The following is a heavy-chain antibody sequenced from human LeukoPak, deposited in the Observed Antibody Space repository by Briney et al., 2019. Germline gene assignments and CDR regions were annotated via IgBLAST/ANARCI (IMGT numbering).Heavy chain of an antibody. D-gene: IGHD3-9*01. Sequence: PGESLKISCRASEYSFNIRWIGWVRQMPGKGLEWMGIVYPGDSDTKYSPSFQGRATISVDKSITTAYLQWSSLKASDTAMYYCARSSAKDDILTGFAFDIWGQGTMVTVSS. CDR3: ARSSAKDDILTGFAFDI. CDR1: EYSFNIRW. J-gene: IGHJ3*02. V-gene: IGHV5-51*01. CDR2: VYPGDSDT.